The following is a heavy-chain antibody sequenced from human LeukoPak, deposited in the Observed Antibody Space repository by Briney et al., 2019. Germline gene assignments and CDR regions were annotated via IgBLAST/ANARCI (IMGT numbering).Heavy chain of an antibody. CDR3: ARDPQFGAFFDY. D-gene: IGHD4/OR15-4a*01. Sequence: PGGSLRLSCAASGLTFSDYYMSWIRQAPGKGLEWVSYISSSGSTIYYADSVKGRFTISRDNAKNSLYLQMNSLRAEDTAVYYCARDPQFGAFFDYWGQGTLVTVSS. CDR2: ISSSGSTI. V-gene: IGHV3-11*01. CDR1: GLTFSDYY. J-gene: IGHJ4*02.